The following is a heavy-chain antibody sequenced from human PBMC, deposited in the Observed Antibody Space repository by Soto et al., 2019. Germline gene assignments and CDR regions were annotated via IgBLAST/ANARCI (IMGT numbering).Heavy chain of an antibody. Sequence: EVQMVESGGGFVQPGGSLRLSCAASGFTFSSYSMNWVRQAPGKGLEWISYITRSSDTIYYADSVKGRFTISRDNADNSLSLQMNSLRAEDTAVYYCARELLSGPDHWGQGTLVTVSS. J-gene: IGHJ4*02. CDR2: ITRSSDTI. V-gene: IGHV3-48*01. CDR1: GFTFSSYS. CDR3: ARELLSGPDH. D-gene: IGHD2-21*01.